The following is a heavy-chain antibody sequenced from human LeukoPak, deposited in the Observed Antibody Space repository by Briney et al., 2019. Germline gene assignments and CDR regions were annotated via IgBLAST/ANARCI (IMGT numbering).Heavy chain of an antibody. Sequence: PSETLSLTCTVSGGSISSGGYYWSWIRQHPGKGLEWIGYIYYSGSTYYNPSLKSRVTISVDTSKNQFSLKLSSVTAADTAVYYCASCGYSYGGYYGMDVWGQGTTVTVSS. V-gene: IGHV4-31*03. CDR3: ASCGYSYGGYYGMDV. J-gene: IGHJ6*02. D-gene: IGHD5-18*01. CDR1: GGSISSGGYY. CDR2: IYYSGST.